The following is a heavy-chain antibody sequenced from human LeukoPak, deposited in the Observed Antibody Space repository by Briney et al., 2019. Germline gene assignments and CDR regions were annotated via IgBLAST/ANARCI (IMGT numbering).Heavy chain of an antibody. Sequence: PGGSLRLSCAASGFTFSSYSMNWVRQAPGKGLEWVSSISSSSSYIYYADSVKGRFAISRDNAKNTLYLQMNSLRAEDTAVYYCARDRGYYGSGSYYIYYYYMDVWGKGTTVTVSS. J-gene: IGHJ6*03. D-gene: IGHD3-10*01. CDR2: ISSSSSYI. CDR1: GFTFSSYS. CDR3: ARDRGYYGSGSYYIYYYYMDV. V-gene: IGHV3-21*01.